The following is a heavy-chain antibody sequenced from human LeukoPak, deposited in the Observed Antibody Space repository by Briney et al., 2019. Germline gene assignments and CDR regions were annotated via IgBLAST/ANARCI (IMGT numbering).Heavy chain of an antibody. J-gene: IGHJ5*02. V-gene: IGHV1-2*02. CDR2: INPNSGGT. Sequence: ASVKVSCKASGYTFTNYAMNWVRQAPGQGLEWMGWINPNSGGTNYAQKFQGRVTMTRDTSISTAYMELSRLRSDDTAVYYCARVRQWELSDPWGQGTLATVSS. CDR1: GYTFTNYA. CDR3: ARVRQWELSDP. D-gene: IGHD1-26*01.